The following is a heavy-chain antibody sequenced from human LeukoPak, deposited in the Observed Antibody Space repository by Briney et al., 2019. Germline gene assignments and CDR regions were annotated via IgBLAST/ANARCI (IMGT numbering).Heavy chain of an antibody. J-gene: IGHJ4*02. CDR1: GFTVSSNY. CDR2: ISGSGGST. D-gene: IGHD6-13*01. V-gene: IGHV3-23*01. Sequence: PGGSLRHACVASGFTVSSNYMSWVRQAPGKGLEWVSAISGSGGSTYYADSVKGRFTISRDNSKNTLYLQMNSLRAEDTAVYYCAKVVRGSSWSFDYWGQGTLVTVSS. CDR3: AKVVRGSSWSFDY.